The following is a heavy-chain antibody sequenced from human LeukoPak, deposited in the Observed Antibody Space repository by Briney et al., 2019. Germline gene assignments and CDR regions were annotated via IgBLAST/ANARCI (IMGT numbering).Heavy chain of an antibody. J-gene: IGHJ6*03. CDR3: ARALLVTTSGYFYYYMDV. CDR1: GGPIRNFY. Sequence: SETLSLTCGVSGGPIRNFYWTWIRQPVGKEPEWIGRIYSSGSTNYNPSLKSRLTLSVDMSKNQLSLQLRSVTAADTAVYYCARALLVTTSGYFYYYMDVWGTGTTVSVSS. CDR2: IYSSGST. D-gene: IGHD2-8*02. V-gene: IGHV4-4*07.